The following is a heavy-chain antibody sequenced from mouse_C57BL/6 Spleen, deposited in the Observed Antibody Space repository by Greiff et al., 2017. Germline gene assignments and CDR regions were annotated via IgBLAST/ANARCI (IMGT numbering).Heavy chain of an antibody. CDR1: GFTFSDYG. Sequence: EVKLVESGGGLVQPGGSLKLSCAASGFTFSDYGMAWVRQAPRKGPEWVAFISNLAYSIYYADTVTGRFTISRENAKNTLYLEMSSLRSEDTAMYYCARKRELGRYFDVWGTGTTVTVSS. CDR2: ISNLAYSI. V-gene: IGHV5-15*01. J-gene: IGHJ1*03. D-gene: IGHD4-1*01. CDR3: ARKRELGRYFDV.